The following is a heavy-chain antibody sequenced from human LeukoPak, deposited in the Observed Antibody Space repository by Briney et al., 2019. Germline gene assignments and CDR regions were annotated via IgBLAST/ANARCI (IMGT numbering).Heavy chain of an antibody. CDR3: ARGGIFICSSTSCYTDDAFDI. D-gene: IGHD2-2*02. J-gene: IGHJ3*02. Sequence: SVKVSCKASGGTFSSYAISWVRQAPGQGLEWMGGIIPIFGTANYAQKFQGRVTITADESTSTAYMELSSLRSEDTAVYYCARGGIFICSSTSCYTDDAFDIWGQGTMVTVSS. CDR1: GGTFSSYA. CDR2: IIPIFGTA. V-gene: IGHV1-69*13.